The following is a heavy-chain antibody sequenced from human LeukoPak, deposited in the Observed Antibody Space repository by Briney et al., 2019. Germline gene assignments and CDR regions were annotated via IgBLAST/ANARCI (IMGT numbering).Heavy chain of an antibody. D-gene: IGHD5-24*01. CDR2: ISSSSSYI. Sequence: GGSLRLSCAASGFSFSDSTMNWVRQAPGKGLEWVSSISSSSSYIYYADSVKGRFTISRDNANNSLYLQVNSLRAEDTAVFYCAREADGYNSNWLDSWGQGTLVTVSS. V-gene: IGHV3-21*01. CDR1: GFSFSDST. CDR3: AREADGYNSNWLDS. J-gene: IGHJ5*01.